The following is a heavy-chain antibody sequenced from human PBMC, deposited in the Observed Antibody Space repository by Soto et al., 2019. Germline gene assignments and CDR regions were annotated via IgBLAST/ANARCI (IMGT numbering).Heavy chain of an antibody. D-gene: IGHD4-17*01. Sequence: LRLSCAASGFTFSSYAMSWVRQAPGKGLEWVSALSGSGGSTYYADSVKGRFTISRDNSKNTLYLQMNSLRAEDTAVYYCARDDDYEANGLDYWGQGTLVTVSS. J-gene: IGHJ4*02. CDR1: GFTFSSYA. CDR2: LSGSGGST. CDR3: ARDDDYEANGLDY. V-gene: IGHV3-23*01.